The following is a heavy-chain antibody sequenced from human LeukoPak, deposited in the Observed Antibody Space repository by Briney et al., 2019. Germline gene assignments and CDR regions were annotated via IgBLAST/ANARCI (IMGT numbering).Heavy chain of an antibody. CDR3: TAYNWNYFFDY. Sequence: GGSLRLSCAASGFTFSNAWMSWVRQAPGKGLEWVGRIKSKTDGGTTDYAAPVKGRFTISRDDSKNTLCLQMNSLKTEDTAVYYCTAYNWNYFFDYWGQGTLVTVSS. V-gene: IGHV3-15*01. J-gene: IGHJ4*02. CDR2: IKSKTDGGTT. D-gene: IGHD1-7*01. CDR1: GFTFSNAW.